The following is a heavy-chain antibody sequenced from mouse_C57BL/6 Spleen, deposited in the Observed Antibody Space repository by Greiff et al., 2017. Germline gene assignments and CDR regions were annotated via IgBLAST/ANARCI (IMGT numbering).Heavy chain of an antibody. CDR2: INPSNGGT. Sequence: QVHVKQPGTELVKPGASVKLSCKASGYTFTSYWMHWVKQRPGQGLEWIGNINPSNGGTNYNEKFKSKDTLTVDKSSSTAYMQLSSLTSEDSAVYYCARSDYYVSRHWYFDVWGTGTTVTVSS. D-gene: IGHD1-1*01. CDR1: GYTFTSYW. V-gene: IGHV1-53*01. J-gene: IGHJ1*03. CDR3: ARSDYYVSRHWYFDV.